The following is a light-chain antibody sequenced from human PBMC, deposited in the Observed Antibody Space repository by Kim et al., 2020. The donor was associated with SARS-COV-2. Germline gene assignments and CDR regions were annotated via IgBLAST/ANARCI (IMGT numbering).Light chain of an antibody. Sequence: GQRVTISCSGSSSNIGSNTVNWYQQFPGTAPKLLIYRNSWRSSGVPDRFSGSKSGTSASLAISGPRSEDEADYYCAAWDDSLNGWVFGGGTKLTVL. CDR2: RNS. V-gene: IGLV1-44*01. J-gene: IGLJ3*02. CDR1: SSNIGSNT. CDR3: AAWDDSLNGWV.